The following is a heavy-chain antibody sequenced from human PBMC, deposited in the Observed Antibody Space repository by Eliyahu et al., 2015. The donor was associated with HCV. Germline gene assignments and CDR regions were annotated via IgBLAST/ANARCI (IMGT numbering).Heavy chain of an antibody. CDR1: GGSISGGGSY. CDR3: VGGGTDADRGYFQH. D-gene: IGHD1-14*01. V-gene: IGHV4-31*03. Sequence: QVQLQESGPGLVKPSQTLSLTCTVSGGSISGGGSYWTWIRQPPGKGLEWIGYISYXGSTYYHPSLKSRVSMSVDTSKNQFSLKLNSVTAADTALYYCVGGGTDADRGYFQHWGQGTLATVSS. J-gene: IGHJ1*01. CDR2: ISYXGST.